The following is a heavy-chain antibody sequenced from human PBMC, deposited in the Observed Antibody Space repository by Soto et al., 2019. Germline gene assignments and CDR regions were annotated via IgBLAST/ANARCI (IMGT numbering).Heavy chain of an antibody. D-gene: IGHD3-3*01. CDR1: GCIFSSYG. CDR2: ISYDGSNK. Sequence: QVQLVESGGGVVQPGRSLRLSCAAAGCIFSSYGMHWFRQAPGKGLEWVAVISYDGSNKYYADSVKGRFTISRDNSKNTLYLQMTSLRAEDTAVYYCAKEVWSGPMDVWGQGTTVTVSS. V-gene: IGHV3-30*18. CDR3: AKEVWSGPMDV. J-gene: IGHJ6*02.